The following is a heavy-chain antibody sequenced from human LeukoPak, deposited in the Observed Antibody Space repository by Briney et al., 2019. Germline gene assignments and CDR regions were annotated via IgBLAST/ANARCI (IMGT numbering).Heavy chain of an antibody. CDR2: ISWNSGSI. Sequence: GRSLRLSCAASGFTFDDYAMHWVRQAPGKGLEWVSGISWNSGSIGYADSVKGRFTISRDNAKNSLYLQMNSLRAEDTALYYCAKGDFDWLLFFDYWGQGTLVTVSS. J-gene: IGHJ4*02. CDR1: GFTFDDYA. CDR3: AKGDFDWLLFFDY. V-gene: IGHV3-9*01. D-gene: IGHD3-9*01.